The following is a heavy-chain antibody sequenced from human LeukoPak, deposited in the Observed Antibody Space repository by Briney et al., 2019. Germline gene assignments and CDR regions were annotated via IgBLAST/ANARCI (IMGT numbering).Heavy chain of an antibody. CDR3: ARGDDSGYYDYFDY. CDR2: IKQGGSEK. D-gene: IGHD3-22*01. V-gene: IGHV3-7*03. J-gene: IGHJ4*02. CDR1: GFTFSSYW. Sequence: GGSLRLSCAASGFTFSSYWMSWVRQAPGKGLEWVANIKQGGSEKYYVDSVKGRFTISRDNAKNSLYLQMNSLRAEDTAVYYCARGDDSGYYDYFDYWGQGALVTVSS.